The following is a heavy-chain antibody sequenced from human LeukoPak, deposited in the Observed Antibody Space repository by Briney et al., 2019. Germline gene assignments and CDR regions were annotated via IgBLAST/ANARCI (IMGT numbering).Heavy chain of an antibody. CDR3: ARDRYCSGGSCYSYYFDY. V-gene: IGHV3-30-3*01. CDR2: ISYDGSNK. D-gene: IGHD2-15*01. J-gene: IGHJ4*02. CDR1: GSTFSSYA. Sequence: GGSLRLSCAASGSTFSSYAMPWVRQAPGKGLEWVAVISYDGSNKYYTDSVKGRFTISRDNSKNTLYLQMNSLRAEDTAVYYCARDRYCSGGSCYSYYFDYWGQGTLVTVSS.